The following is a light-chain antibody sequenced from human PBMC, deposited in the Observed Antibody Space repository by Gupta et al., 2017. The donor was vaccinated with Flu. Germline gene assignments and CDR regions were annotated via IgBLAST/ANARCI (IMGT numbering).Light chain of an antibody. V-gene: IGLV3-21*02. CDR3: QVWHISSDHLRV. CDR1: HIGSKS. Sequence: SYVLTQPPSVSVVPGQTAKITSGGNHIGSKSVHWYQQKQGQAPVLVVSDNSSRPSGVTERFSGSNSGNTATMTISKVEAGDEADFYCQVWHISSDHLRVFGGGTKLTVL. CDR2: DNS. J-gene: IGLJ3*02.